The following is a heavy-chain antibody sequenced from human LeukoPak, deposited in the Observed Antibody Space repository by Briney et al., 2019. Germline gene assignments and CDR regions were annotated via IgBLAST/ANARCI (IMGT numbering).Heavy chain of an antibody. D-gene: IGHD6-13*01. Sequence: PSETLSLTCTVSGGSISSYYWSWIRQHPGKGLEWIGYIYCSGSTYYNPSLKSRVTISVDTSKNQFSLKLSSVTAADTAVYYCARLVNKLAAATYYFDYWGQGTLVTVSS. CDR1: GGSISSYY. J-gene: IGHJ4*02. CDR2: IYCSGST. CDR3: ARLVNKLAAATYYFDY. V-gene: IGHV4-59*06.